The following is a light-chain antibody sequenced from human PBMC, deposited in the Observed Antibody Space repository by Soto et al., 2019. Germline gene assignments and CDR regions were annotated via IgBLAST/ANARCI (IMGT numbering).Light chain of an antibody. CDR2: DVS. CDR1: SSDVGAYNS. CDR3: SSYTGGNTPRYV. Sequence: QSALTQSASVSGSPGQSITISCTGTSSDVGAYNSVSWYQHHPDKAPTLMIYDVSYRPSGVSNRFSGSKSGNTASLTISGLQAEDEADYFCSSYTGGNTPRYVFGTGTKLTVL. J-gene: IGLJ1*01. V-gene: IGLV2-14*03.